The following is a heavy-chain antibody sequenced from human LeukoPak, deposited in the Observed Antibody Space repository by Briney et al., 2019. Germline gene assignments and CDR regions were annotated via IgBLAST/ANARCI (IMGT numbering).Heavy chain of an antibody. V-gene: IGHV1-18*01. CDR3: ARVKIFGVAISNWFDP. CDR1: GYTFTNYG. Sequence: GASVKVSCKASGYTFTNYGISWVRQAPGQGLEWMGWISIYNGNTDYAQKLRGRVTMTTDTSTSTAFMELRSLRSDDTAIYYCARVKIFGVAISNWFDPWGQGTLVTVSS. D-gene: IGHD3-3*01. CDR2: ISIYNGNT. J-gene: IGHJ5*02.